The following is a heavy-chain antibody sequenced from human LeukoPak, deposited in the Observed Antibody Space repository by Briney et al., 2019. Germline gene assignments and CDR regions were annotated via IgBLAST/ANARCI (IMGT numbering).Heavy chain of an antibody. J-gene: IGHJ5*02. D-gene: IGHD3-9*01. CDR3: AKGGYFDWFTPSWFDP. CDR2: ISSSSYI. Sequence: GGSLRLSCAASGFTFSSYSMNWVREAPGKGLEWVSSISSSSYIYYADSVKGRFTISRDNAKDSLYLQMNSLRAEDAALYYCAKGGYFDWFTPSWFDPWGQGTLVTVSS. CDR1: GFTFSSYS. V-gene: IGHV3-21*04.